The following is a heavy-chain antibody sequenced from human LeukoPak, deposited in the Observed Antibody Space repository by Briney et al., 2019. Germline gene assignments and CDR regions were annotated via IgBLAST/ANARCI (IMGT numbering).Heavy chain of an antibody. J-gene: IGHJ4*02. Sequence: PGGSLRLSCSASGFTFRTYAMHWVRQAPGKGLEYISTISDNGGSTYYADSVKGRFTISRDNSKNTLYLQMNSPRAEDTAVYYCVKDQWQLSRYFDYWGQGTLVTVSS. D-gene: IGHD1-26*01. CDR2: ISDNGGST. CDR3: VKDQWQLSRYFDY. V-gene: IGHV3-64D*06. CDR1: GFTFRTYA.